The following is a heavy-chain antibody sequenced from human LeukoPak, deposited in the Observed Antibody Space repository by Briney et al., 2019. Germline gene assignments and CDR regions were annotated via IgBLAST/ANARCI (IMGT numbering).Heavy chain of an antibody. V-gene: IGHV1-8*01. CDR3: ARGAFRYCSGGSCYSDY. CDR2: MNPNSGNT. J-gene: IGHJ4*02. D-gene: IGHD2-15*01. CDR1: GYTFTSYD. Sequence: ASVKVPCKASGYTFTSYDINWVRQATGQGLEWMGWMNPNSGNTGYAQKFQGRVTMTRNTFISTAYMELSSLRSEDTAVYYCARGAFRYCSGGSCYSDYWGQGTLVTVSS.